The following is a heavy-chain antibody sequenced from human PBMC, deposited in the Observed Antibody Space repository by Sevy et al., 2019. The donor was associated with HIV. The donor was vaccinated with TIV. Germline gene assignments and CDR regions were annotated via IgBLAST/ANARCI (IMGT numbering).Heavy chain of an antibody. V-gene: IGHV4-61*01. Sequence: SETLSLTCTVSGGSVSSGSYYWSWIRQPPGKGLEWIGYIYYSGSTNYNPSLKSRVTISVDTSKNQFSLKLSSVTAADTAVYYCARDRYYSNYWDAYFDYWGQGTLVTVSS. CDR3: ARDRYYSNYWDAYFDY. CDR1: GGSVSSGSYY. D-gene: IGHD4-4*01. J-gene: IGHJ4*02. CDR2: IYYSGST.